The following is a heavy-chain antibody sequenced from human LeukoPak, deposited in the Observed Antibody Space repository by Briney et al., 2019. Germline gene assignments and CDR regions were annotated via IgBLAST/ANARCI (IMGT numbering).Heavy chain of an antibody. CDR3: ARDNIPRYSSGLDYFDY. V-gene: IGHV3-7*01. Sequence: PGRSLRLSRAASGFTFSSYWMTWVRQAPGKGLEWVANIKQDGSETYYVDSVKGRFTISRDNAKNSLYLQMNSLRAEDTAVYYCARDNIPRYSSGLDYFDYWGQGTLVTVSS. CDR2: IKQDGSET. J-gene: IGHJ4*02. D-gene: IGHD6-19*01. CDR1: GFTFSSYW.